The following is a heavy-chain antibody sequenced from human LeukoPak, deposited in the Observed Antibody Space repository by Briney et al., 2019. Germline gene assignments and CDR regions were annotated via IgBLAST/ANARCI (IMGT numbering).Heavy chain of an antibody. J-gene: IGHJ5*02. V-gene: IGHV4-39*01. CDR2: ISYSGRT. CDR3: AREQQYHRPAGWFDP. D-gene: IGHD1-14*01. CDR1: DGSISSNSYY. Sequence: SETLSLTCTVSDGSISSNSYYWGWIRQPPGKGLEWIGSISYSGRTYYNPSLESRVTISVDASKNQFSLELNSVTAADTAVYYCAREQQYHRPAGWFDPWGQGTLVTVSS.